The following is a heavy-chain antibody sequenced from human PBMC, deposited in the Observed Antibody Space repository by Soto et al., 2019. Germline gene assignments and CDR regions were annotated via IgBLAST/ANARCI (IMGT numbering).Heavy chain of an antibody. CDR3: ARPYYYDSSGYYDY. V-gene: IGHV1-18*01. J-gene: IGHJ4*02. CDR2: ISAYNGNT. CDR1: GYTFTSYG. D-gene: IGHD3-22*01. Sequence: ASVKVSCKASGYTFTSYGISWVRQAPGQGLEWMGWISAYNGNTNYAQKLQGRVTMTTDTSTSTAYMELRSLRSDDTAVYYCARPYYYDSSGYYDYWGQGTLVTVSS.